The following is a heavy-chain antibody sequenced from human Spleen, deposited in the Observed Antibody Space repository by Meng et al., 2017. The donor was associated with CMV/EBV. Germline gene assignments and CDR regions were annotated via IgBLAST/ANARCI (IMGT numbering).Heavy chain of an antibody. CDR1: GGSISSGDYY. J-gene: IGHJ3*02. Sequence: ETLSLTCTVSGGSISSGDYYWSWVRQAPGKGLEWVANIKQDGSETYYVDSVKGRFTISRDNAKNSLYLQMNSLRAEDTAVYYCARVHTFGLGAFDIWGQGTMVTVSS. CDR2: IKQDGSET. CDR3: ARVHTFGLGAFDI. D-gene: IGHD2/OR15-2a*01. V-gene: IGHV3-7*01.